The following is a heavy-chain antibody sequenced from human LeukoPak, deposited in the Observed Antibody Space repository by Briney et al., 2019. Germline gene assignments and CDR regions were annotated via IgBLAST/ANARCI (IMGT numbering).Heavy chain of an antibody. D-gene: IGHD3-10*01. J-gene: IGHJ4*02. CDR1: GFTFSSYA. V-gene: IGHV3-23*01. Sequence: PGGSLRLSCAASGFTFSSYAMSWVRQAPGKGLEWVSAISGSGGSTYYADSVKGRFTISRDNSKNTLYLQMNSLRAEDTAAYYCAKFPTMVRGVMDYWGQGTLVTVSS. CDR3: AKFPTMVRGVMDY. CDR2: ISGSGGST.